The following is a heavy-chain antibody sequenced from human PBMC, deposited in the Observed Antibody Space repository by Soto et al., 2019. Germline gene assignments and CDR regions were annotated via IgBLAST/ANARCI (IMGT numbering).Heavy chain of an antibody. D-gene: IGHD1-26*01. J-gene: IGHJ2*01. CDR3: ASVAGQWEITL. V-gene: IGHV3-7*01. Sequence: EVQLVESGGGLVQPGGSLRLSCEASGFTFSNFWLNWVRQAPGKGLEWVANIKQDGSERNYLGSVKGRFTISRDNAKNSLYLKMNSLRDGDTAVYYCASVAGQWEITLWGRGALVTVSS. CDR1: GFTFSNFW. CDR2: IKQDGSER.